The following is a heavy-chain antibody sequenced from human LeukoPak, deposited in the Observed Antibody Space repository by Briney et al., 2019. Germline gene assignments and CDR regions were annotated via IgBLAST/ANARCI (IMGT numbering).Heavy chain of an antibody. CDR1: GFTFSSYG. V-gene: IGHV3-33*01. J-gene: IGHJ4*02. CDR2: IWYDGSNK. D-gene: IGHD4-23*01. Sequence: GGSLRLSCAASGFTFSSYGMHWVRQAPGKGLEWVAVIWYDGSNKYYADSVKGRFTISRDNSKNTLYLQMNSLRAEDTAVYYCARSITVVTPNFDYWGQGTLVTVSS. CDR3: ARSITVVTPNFDY.